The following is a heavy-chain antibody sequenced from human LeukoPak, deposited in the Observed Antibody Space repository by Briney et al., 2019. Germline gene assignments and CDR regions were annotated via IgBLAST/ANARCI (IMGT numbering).Heavy chain of an antibody. CDR2: ISYDGSNK. J-gene: IGHJ4*02. D-gene: IGHD3-10*01. CDR1: GFTFSSYG. CDR3: ARDPMVRGVIVTLDN. Sequence: GGSQRLSCAASGFTFSSYGVHWVRQAPGKGLEWVAVISYDGSNKYYADSVKGRFTISRDNSKNTLYLQMNSLTVEDTAVYYCARDPMVRGVIVTLDNWGQGTLVTVSS. V-gene: IGHV3-30*03.